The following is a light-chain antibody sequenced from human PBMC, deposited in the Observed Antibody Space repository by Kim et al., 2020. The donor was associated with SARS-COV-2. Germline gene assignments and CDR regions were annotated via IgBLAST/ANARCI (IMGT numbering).Light chain of an antibody. CDR1: QTIRTW. J-gene: IGKJ1*01. V-gene: IGKV1-5*01. CDR2: DSS. Sequence: SASVGDRVTITCRASQTIRTWLAWYQQKPGKAPKLLIYDSSSLESGVPSRFSGSGSGTEFTLTISNLQPDDFATYFCQQYDTFWTFGQGTKVDIK. CDR3: QQYDTFWT.